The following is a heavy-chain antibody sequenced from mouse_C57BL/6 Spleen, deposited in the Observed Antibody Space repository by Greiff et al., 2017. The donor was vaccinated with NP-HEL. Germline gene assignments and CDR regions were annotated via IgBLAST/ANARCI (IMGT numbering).Heavy chain of an antibody. Sequence: QVQLQQPGAELVRPGSSVKLSCKASGYTFTSYWMHWVKQRPIQGLEWIGNIDPSDSETHYNQKFKDKATLTVDKSYSTAYMQLSSLTSEDSAVYYCARLYSNYEAMEYWGQGTSVTVSS. D-gene: IGHD2-5*01. V-gene: IGHV1-52*01. CDR2: IDPSDSET. CDR1: GYTFTSYW. CDR3: ARLYSNYEAMEY. J-gene: IGHJ4*01.